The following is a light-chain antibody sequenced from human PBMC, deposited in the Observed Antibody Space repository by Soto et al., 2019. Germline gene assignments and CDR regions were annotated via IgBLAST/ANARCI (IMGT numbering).Light chain of an antibody. CDR3: SSYTTSNTRQIV. CDR1: SSDVGGYNY. V-gene: IGLV2-14*03. J-gene: IGLJ1*01. Sequence: QSALTQPASVSGSPGQSITISCTGTSSDVGGYNYVSWYQHHPGKAPKLIIYDVTNRPSGVSNPFSGSNSGNTASLTIPGLQPEYEADYYCSSYTTSNTRQIVFGTGTKVTV. CDR2: DVT.